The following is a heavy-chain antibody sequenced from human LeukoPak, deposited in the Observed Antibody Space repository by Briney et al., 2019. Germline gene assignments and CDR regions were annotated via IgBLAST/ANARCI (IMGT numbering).Heavy chain of an antibody. J-gene: IGHJ6*03. D-gene: IGHD1-1*01. Sequence: SETLSLTCTVSGGSIRGYYWSWLRQPPRKGLEGVGYIYYSGSTNYNPSLKSRVTISVATSKNQFSLKLSSVTAADTAVYYCARRTRTGATAGGNYYYYYMDVWGTGTTVTVSS. CDR3: ARRTRTGATAGGNYYYYYMDV. CDR1: GGSIRGYY. CDR2: IYYSGST. V-gene: IGHV4-59*13.